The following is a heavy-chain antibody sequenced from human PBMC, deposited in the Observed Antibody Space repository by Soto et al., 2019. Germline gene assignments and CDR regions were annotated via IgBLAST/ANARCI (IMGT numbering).Heavy chain of an antibody. J-gene: IGHJ4*02. CDR2: IYHSGST. CDR1: GDSISSDKW. Sequence: QVQLQESGPGLMKPSGTLSLTCAVSGDSISSDKWWSWIRQPPGKGLQWIGEIYHSGSTKYNPSLKSRVIISVDKSKNQFSLKLSSVTDADTAVYYCARGETQQQRDYWGQGTLVTVSS. D-gene: IGHD6-13*01. CDR3: ARGETQQQRDY. V-gene: IGHV4-4*02.